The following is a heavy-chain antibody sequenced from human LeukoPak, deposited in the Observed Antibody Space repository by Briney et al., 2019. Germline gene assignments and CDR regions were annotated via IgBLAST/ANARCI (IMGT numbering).Heavy chain of an antibody. CDR1: GYTFTSYY. CDR2: INPSGGST. CDR3: ARDQDQGQLAPGEYYGMDV. J-gene: IGHJ6*02. Sequence: ASVKVSFKAAGYTFTSYYMHWVRQAPAQGLEWMGIINPSGGSTSYAQKFQGRVTMTRDTSTSTVYMELSSLRSEDTAVYYCARDQDQGQLAPGEYYGMDVWGQGTTVTVSS. V-gene: IGHV1-46*01. D-gene: IGHD6-6*01.